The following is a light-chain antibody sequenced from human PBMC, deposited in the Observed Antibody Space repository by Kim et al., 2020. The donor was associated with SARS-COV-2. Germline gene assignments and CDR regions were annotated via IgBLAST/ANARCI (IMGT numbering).Light chain of an antibody. CDR2: AAS. CDR3: HLSYSTPWT. CDR1: QSISSY. Sequence: DIQMTQSPSSLSASVGDRVTITCRASQSISSYLNWYQQKPGKAPKLLIYAASSLQSGVPSRFSGSGSGTDFTLTISSLQPEDFATYYCHLSYSTPWTFGQGTEVDFK. V-gene: IGKV1-39*01. J-gene: IGKJ1*01.